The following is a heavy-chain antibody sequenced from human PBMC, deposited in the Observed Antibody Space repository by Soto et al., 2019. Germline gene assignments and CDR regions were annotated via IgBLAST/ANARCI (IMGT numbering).Heavy chain of an antibody. CDR3: ARGYCSNGVCYRYIDL. Sequence: EVQLVESGGGLVQPGGSLRLSCAASGFTFSDHYMDWVRQAPGKGLEWVGRTRNKANSYTTEYAASVKCRFTISRDDSKNSLCLKMKSLKTEDTAVYYCARGYCSNGVCYRYIDLWGRGTLVTVSS. CDR1: GFTFSDHY. CDR2: TRNKANSYTT. J-gene: IGHJ2*01. D-gene: IGHD2-8*01. V-gene: IGHV3-72*01.